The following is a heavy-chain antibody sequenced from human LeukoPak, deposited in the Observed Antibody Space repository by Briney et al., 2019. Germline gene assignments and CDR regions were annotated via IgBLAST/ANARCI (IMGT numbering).Heavy chain of an antibody. V-gene: IGHV4-4*09. J-gene: IGHJ6*03. CDR3: ARLFRYSYVYYYYYMDV. CDR1: GGSISSYY. D-gene: IGHD5-18*01. CDR2: IYTSGST. Sequence: PSETPSLTCTVSGGSISSYYWSWIRQPPGKGLEWIGYIYTSGSTNYNPSLKSRVTISVDTSKNQFSLKLSSVTAADTAVYYCARLFRYSYVYYYYYMDVWGKGTTVTVSS.